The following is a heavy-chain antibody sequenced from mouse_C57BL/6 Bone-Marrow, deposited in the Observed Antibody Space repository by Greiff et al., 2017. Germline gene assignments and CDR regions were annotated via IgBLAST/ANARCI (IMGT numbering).Heavy chain of an antibody. CDR2: IDPSDSYT. D-gene: IGHD1-1*01. V-gene: IGHV1-69*01. Sequence: QVQLQQPGAELVMPGASVQLSCKASGYTFTSYWMHWVKQRPGQGLEWIGEIDPSDSYTNYNPKFKGKSTLTVDNSSSTAYMQLRSLTSEDAAVYYCSRRILLRYFDYWGQGTTLTVSA. CDR1: GYTFTSYW. CDR3: SRRILLRYFDY. J-gene: IGHJ2*01.